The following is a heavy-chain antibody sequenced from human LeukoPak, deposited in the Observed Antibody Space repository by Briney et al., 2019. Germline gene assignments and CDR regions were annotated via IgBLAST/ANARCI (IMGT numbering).Heavy chain of an antibody. D-gene: IGHD3-22*01. CDR1: GFTFSSYA. CDR2: ISGSGGST. Sequence: TGGSLRLSCAASGFTFSSYAMSWVRQAPGKGLEWVSTISGSGGSTYYADSVKGRFTISRDNSKNTLYLQMNSLRAEDTAVYYCAKELRPRTYYYDSSGYYAFDYWGQGTLVTVSS. V-gene: IGHV3-23*01. J-gene: IGHJ4*02. CDR3: AKELRPRTYYYDSSGYYAFDY.